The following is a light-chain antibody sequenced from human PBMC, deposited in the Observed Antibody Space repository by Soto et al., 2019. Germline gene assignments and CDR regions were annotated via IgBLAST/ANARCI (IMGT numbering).Light chain of an antibody. Sequence: QSVLTQPASVSGSPGQSITISCAGTMRDIGGYKYVCWYQQQPGKAPKLLIYEVSNRPSGVSNRFSGSKSGNTASLTISGLQAEDEADYYCSSYTSSRNLLFGGGTKLTVL. V-gene: IGLV2-14*01. CDR2: EVS. CDR1: MRDIGGYKY. J-gene: IGLJ2*01. CDR3: SSYTSSRNLL.